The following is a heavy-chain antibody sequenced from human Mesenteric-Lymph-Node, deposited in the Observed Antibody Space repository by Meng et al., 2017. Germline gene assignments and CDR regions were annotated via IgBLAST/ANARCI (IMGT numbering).Heavy chain of an antibody. CDR1: GFTFSSYG. Sequence: GESLKISCAASGFTFSSYGMHWVRQAPGKGLEWVAVIGCGGSNKYYADSVKGRFTISRDTSKNTLYLQMNSLRAEDTAVYYCARDVLGGGKDYWGKGTLVTVSS. CDR2: IGCGGSNK. CDR3: ARDVLGGGKDY. D-gene: IGHD3-16*01. V-gene: IGHV3-33*01. J-gene: IGHJ4*02.